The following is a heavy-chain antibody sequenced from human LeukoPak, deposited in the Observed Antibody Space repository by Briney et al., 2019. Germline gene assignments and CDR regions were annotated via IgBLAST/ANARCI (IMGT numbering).Heavy chain of an antibody. CDR2: ISSSSSYI. D-gene: IGHD3-10*01. CDR3: ARAYYGSGTSHFDS. CDR1: GFSFSIYS. V-gene: IGHV3-21*01. J-gene: IGHJ4*02. Sequence: GGSLRLSCAASGFSFSIYSMNWVRQAPGKGLEWVSSISSSSSYIYYADSVKGRFTISRDNAKNSLYLQMDSLRAEDTAVYYCARAYYGSGTSHFDSWGKGTLVTVSS.